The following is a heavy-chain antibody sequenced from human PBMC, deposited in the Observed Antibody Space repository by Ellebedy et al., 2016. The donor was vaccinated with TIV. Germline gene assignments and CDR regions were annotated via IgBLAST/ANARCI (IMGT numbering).Heavy chain of an antibody. D-gene: IGHD3-3*01. CDR1: AYSVTGYY. CDR3: AIYRGFYYLGSGA. CDR2: LNPNSGGA. Sequence: AASVKVSCKASAYSVTGYYVHWVRQAPGQGFEWLGWLNPNSGGANSAPKFQGRVTMTRDTSITTVYMELSSLTSDDTAVYYCAIYRGFYYLGSGAWGQGTLVTVSS. J-gene: IGHJ5*02. V-gene: IGHV1-2*02.